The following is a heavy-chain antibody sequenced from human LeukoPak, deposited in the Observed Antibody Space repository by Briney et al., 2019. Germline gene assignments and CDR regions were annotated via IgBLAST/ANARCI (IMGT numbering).Heavy chain of an antibody. D-gene: IGHD6-19*01. CDR2: ISSSGGTR. J-gene: IGHJ4*02. Sequence: GGSLRPSCAASGFAFSFYEMYWVRQAPGKGLEWVSYISSSGGTRYYADSLKGRFTISRDNAKNSLYLQMNSLRAEDTAVYYCATLTVASRFDYWGQGTLVPVSS. V-gene: IGHV3-48*03. CDR3: ATLTVASRFDY. CDR1: GFAFSFYE.